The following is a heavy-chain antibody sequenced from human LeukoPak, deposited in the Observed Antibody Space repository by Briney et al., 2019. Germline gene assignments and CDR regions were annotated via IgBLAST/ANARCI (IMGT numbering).Heavy chain of an antibody. CDR2: MSPNSGNT. CDR1: GYTFTSYD. Sequence: ASVKVSCKASGYTFTSYDINWVRQATGQGLEWMGWMSPNSGNTGYAQKFQGRVTMTRNTSISTAYMELSSLRSEDTAVYYCARGYYDSSGYYSFFDYWGQGTLVTVSS. V-gene: IGHV1-8*01. J-gene: IGHJ4*02. CDR3: ARGYYDSSGYYSFFDY. D-gene: IGHD3-22*01.